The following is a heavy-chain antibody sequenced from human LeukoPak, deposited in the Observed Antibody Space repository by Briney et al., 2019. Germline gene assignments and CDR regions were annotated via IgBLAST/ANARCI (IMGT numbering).Heavy chain of an antibody. CDR2: IYYSGST. J-gene: IGHJ4*02. V-gene: IGHV4-59*01. Sequence: SETLSLTCTVSGGSISSYYWSWIRQPPGKGLEWIGYIYYSGSTNYNPSLKSRVTISVDTSKNQFSLKLSSVTAADTAVYYCARDLCSGGSCYLDYWGQGTLVTVSP. D-gene: IGHD2-15*01. CDR3: ARDLCSGGSCYLDY. CDR1: GGSISSYY.